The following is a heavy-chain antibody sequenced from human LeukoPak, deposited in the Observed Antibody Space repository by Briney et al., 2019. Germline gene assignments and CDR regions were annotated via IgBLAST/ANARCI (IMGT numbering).Heavy chain of an antibody. Sequence: GASVKVSCKASGYTFTSYAMNWVRQAPGQGLEWMGWINTNTGNPTYAQGFTGRFVFSLDTSVSTAYLQISSLKAEDTAVYYCARDVGDYDSRGYYLGWFDPWGQGTLVTVFS. CDR3: ARDVGDYDSRGYYLGWFDP. CDR2: INTNTGNP. D-gene: IGHD3-22*01. CDR1: GYTFTSYA. V-gene: IGHV7-4-1*02. J-gene: IGHJ5*02.